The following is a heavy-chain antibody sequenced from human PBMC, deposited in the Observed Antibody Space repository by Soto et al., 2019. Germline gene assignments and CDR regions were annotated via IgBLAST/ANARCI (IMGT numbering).Heavy chain of an antibody. J-gene: IGHJ4*02. Sequence: SVKVSCKASGGTFSTYAIDWVRQAPGQGLEWMGGIIPLFGTARYAQNFQGRITITADESTNTAYMELRSLRSQDTAVYYCARGVHYDSSGYYYFYWGQGTLVTVSS. CDR1: GGTFSTYA. V-gene: IGHV1-69*13. D-gene: IGHD3-22*01. CDR3: ARGVHYDSSGYYYFY. CDR2: IIPLFGTA.